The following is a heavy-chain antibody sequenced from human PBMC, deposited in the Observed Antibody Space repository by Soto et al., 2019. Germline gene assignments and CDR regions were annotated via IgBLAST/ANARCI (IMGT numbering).Heavy chain of an antibody. Sequence: GSLRLSCAASAFTFSSYSMSWVRQAPGKGLEWVSAISGSGGSTYYADSVKGRFTISRDNSKNTLYLQMNSLRAEDTAVYYCAKCKHFGLFDYWGQGTLVTVSS. J-gene: IGHJ4*02. CDR2: ISGSGGST. V-gene: IGHV3-23*01. CDR1: AFTFSSYS. D-gene: IGHD3-10*01. CDR3: AKCKHFGLFDY.